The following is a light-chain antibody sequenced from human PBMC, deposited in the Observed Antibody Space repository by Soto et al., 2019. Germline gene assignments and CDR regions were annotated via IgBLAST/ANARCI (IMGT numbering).Light chain of an antibody. V-gene: IGKV1-33*01. CDR3: QHFDTLPLT. Sequence: DIQMTQSPSSLSASVGDRVTITCQASQDISNYLNWYQQKPGKAPKILIYDASVLEAGVPSRFSGGGSGTHSTLTISSLELYYVATPFSQHFDTLPLTFGGGTNVEIK. CDR1: QDISNY. CDR2: DAS. J-gene: IGKJ4*01.